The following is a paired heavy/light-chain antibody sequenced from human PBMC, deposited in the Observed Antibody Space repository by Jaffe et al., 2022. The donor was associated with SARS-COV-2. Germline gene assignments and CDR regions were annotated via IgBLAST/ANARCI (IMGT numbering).Heavy chain of an antibody. D-gene: IGHD4-17*01. V-gene: IGHV3-30-3*01. CDR2: ISYDGSNK. CDR1: GFTFSSYA. CDR3: ARDLGYGDHPPPFDY. Sequence: QVQLVESGGGVVQPGRSLRLSCAASGFTFSSYAMHWVRQAPGKGLEWVAVISYDGSNKYYADSVKGRFTISRDNSKNTLYLQMNSLRAEDTAVYYCARDLGYGDHPPPFDYWGQGTLVTVSS. J-gene: IGHJ4*02.
Light chain of an antibody. Sequence: QSVLTQPPSVSGAPGQRVTISCTGSSSNIGAGYDVHWYQQLPGTAPKLLIYGNSNRPSGVPDRFSGSKSGTSASLAITGLQAEDEADYYCQSYDSSLSGSHVVFGGGTKLTVL. CDR3: QSYDSSLSGSHVV. CDR2: GNS. J-gene: IGLJ2*01. CDR1: SSNIGAGYD. V-gene: IGLV1-40*01.